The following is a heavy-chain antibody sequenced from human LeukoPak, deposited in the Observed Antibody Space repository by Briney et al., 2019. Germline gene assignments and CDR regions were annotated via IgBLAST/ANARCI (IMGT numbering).Heavy chain of an antibody. Sequence: AASVKVSCKASGYTFTSYDINWVRQATGQGLEWMGWMNPNSGNTGYAQKFQGRVIMTRNTSISTAYMELSSPRSEDTAVYYCARGLRGRIAARQDYWGQGTLVTVSS. V-gene: IGHV1-8*01. J-gene: IGHJ4*02. CDR3: ARGLRGRIAARQDY. D-gene: IGHD6-6*01. CDR1: GYTFTSYD. CDR2: MNPNSGNT.